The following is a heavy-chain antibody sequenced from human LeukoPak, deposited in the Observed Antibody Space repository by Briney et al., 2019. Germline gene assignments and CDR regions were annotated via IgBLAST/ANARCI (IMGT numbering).Heavy chain of an antibody. CDR1: GSSFTSYW. V-gene: IGHV5-51*01. D-gene: IGHD3-22*01. CDR3: ARIGNYYDSSGYYDPFDY. Sequence: GESLQISCQGSGSSFTSYWIGWVRQLPGKGLEWMGIIYPGDSDTRYSPSFQGQVTISADKSISTAYLQWSSLKASDTAMYYCARIGNYYDSSGYYDPFDYWGQGTLVTVSS. CDR2: IYPGDSDT. J-gene: IGHJ4*02.